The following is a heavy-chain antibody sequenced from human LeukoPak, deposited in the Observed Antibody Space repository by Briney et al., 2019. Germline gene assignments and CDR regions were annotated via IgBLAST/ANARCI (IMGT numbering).Heavy chain of an antibody. V-gene: IGHV3-23*01. CDR1: GFTFSSYA. D-gene: IGHD6-19*01. CDR3: AKEYSSGCLDY. CDR2: ISGSGGST. J-gene: IGHJ4*02. Sequence: GGSLRLSCAASGFTFSSYAMSWVRQAAVKGLEWVSAISGSGGSTYYADSVKGRFTTSRDNSKNTLYLQMNSLRAEDTAVYYCAKEYSSGCLDYWGQGTLVTVSS.